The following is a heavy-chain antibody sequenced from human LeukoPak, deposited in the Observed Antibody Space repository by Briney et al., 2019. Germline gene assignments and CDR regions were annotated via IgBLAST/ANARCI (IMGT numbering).Heavy chain of an antibody. CDR1: GFTFSSYW. CDR3: ARRTTVTLIDY. Sequence: PGGSLRLSCAASGFTFSSYWMHWVRQAPGKGLVWVSLINNDGSTNYADSVKGRFTISRDNSKNTLYLQMNSLRAEDTAVYYCARRTTVTLIDYWGQGTLVTVSS. CDR2: INNDGST. D-gene: IGHD4-17*01. J-gene: IGHJ4*02. V-gene: IGHV3-74*01.